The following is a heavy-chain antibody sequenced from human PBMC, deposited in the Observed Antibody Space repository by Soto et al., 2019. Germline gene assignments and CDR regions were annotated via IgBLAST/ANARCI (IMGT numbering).Heavy chain of an antibody. CDR2: INPSGGST. CDR3: AREGGYCSGGSCYMGWFDP. Sequence: ASVKVSCKASGYTFTSYDIYWVRQATGQGLEWMGIINPSGGSTSYAQKFQGRVTMTRDTSTSTVYMELSSLRSEDTAVYYCAREGGYCSGGSCYMGWFDPWGQGTLVTVSS. J-gene: IGHJ5*02. D-gene: IGHD2-15*01. CDR1: GYTFTSYD. V-gene: IGHV1-46*01.